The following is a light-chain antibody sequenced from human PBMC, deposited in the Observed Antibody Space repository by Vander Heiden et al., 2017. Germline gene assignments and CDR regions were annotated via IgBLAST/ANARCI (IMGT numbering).Light chain of an antibody. Sequence: DIQMTQSPSSLSASVGDRVTITCQASQDSSNYLNWYQQKPGKAPKLLIYDASNLETGVPSRFSGSGSGTDFTFTISSLQPEDIATYYCQQYDKLPWTFGQGTKVEIK. CDR3: QQYDKLPWT. J-gene: IGKJ1*01. V-gene: IGKV1-33*01. CDR1: QDSSNY. CDR2: DAS.